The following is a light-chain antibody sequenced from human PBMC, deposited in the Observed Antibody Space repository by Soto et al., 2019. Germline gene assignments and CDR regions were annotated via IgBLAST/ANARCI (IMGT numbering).Light chain of an antibody. V-gene: IGLV2-14*01. Sequence: QSVLTQPASVSGSPGQSITISCTGSSSDVGDYKYVSWYQQHPGKAPKLMIYDVSNRPSGISTRFSGSKSGNTASLTISGLQAEDEADYYCSSYTPSSALYVFGPGTKVTVL. CDR3: SSYTPSSALYV. CDR2: DVS. J-gene: IGLJ1*01. CDR1: SSDVGDYKY.